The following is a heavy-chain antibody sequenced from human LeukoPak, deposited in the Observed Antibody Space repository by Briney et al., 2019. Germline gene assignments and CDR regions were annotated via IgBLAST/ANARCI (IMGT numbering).Heavy chain of an antibody. V-gene: IGHV1-2*06. D-gene: IGHD6-19*01. J-gene: IGHJ4*02. CDR3: ARDLPSPGISVAEDY. CDR1: GYSFTGYY. Sequence: GESLKISCKGSGYSFTGYYMFWLRQAPGQGLEWMGRINPDSGGTNYAQKFQGRVTMTRDTSITTAYMELSSLRSDDTAVYYCARDLPSPGISVAEDYWGQGTLVTVSS. CDR2: INPDSGGT.